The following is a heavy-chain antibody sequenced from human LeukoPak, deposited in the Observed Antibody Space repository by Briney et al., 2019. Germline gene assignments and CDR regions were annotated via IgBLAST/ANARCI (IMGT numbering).Heavy chain of an antibody. Sequence: GGSLRLSCAASGLTFSSYAMSWVRQAPGKGLEWVSGISGSGDKTYYADSVKGRFTISRDNAKNSLYLQMNSLRAEDTAVYYCATFPYYDFWSGYYTWGQGTLVTVSS. CDR2: ISGSGDKT. CDR3: ATFPYYDFWSGYYT. V-gene: IGHV3-23*01. D-gene: IGHD3-3*01. CDR1: GLTFSSYA. J-gene: IGHJ4*02.